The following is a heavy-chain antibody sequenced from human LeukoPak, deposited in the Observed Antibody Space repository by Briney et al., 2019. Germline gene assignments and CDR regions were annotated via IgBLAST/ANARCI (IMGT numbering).Heavy chain of an antibody. CDR2: IYYSGNT. CDR3: ARDLQRRVGRIMDYQAMDV. Sequence: PSETLSLTCTVSGDSINSSSYSWGWIRQPPGKGLEWIGSIYYSGNTYYNPSLWSRVTISVDTSKNQLSLKVGSVTAADTAVYYCARDLQRRVGRIMDYQAMDVWGQGTTVIVSS. D-gene: IGHD5-12*01. CDR1: GDSINSSSYS. V-gene: IGHV4-39*07. J-gene: IGHJ6*02.